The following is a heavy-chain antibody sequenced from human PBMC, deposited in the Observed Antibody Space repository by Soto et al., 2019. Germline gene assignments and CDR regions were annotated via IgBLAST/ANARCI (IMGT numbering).Heavy chain of an antibody. D-gene: IGHD6-13*01. CDR1: GGTFSSYT. V-gene: IGHV1-69*02. J-gene: IGHJ6*02. Sequence: QVQLVQSGAEVKKPGSSVKVSCKASGGTFSSYTISWVRQAPGQGLEWMGRIIHILGIANYAQKFQGRVTITADKSTSQAYMELSSLRSEDTAVYYCARAYSSSWYGMDVWGQGTTVTVSS. CDR2: IIHILGIA. CDR3: ARAYSSSWYGMDV.